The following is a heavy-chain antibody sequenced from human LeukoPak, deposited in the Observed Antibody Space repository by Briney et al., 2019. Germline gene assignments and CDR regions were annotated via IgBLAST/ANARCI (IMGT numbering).Heavy chain of an antibody. J-gene: IGHJ3*02. V-gene: IGHV3-30*02. Sequence: GGSLRLSCAASGFTFSSYGMHWVRQAPGKGLEWVAFIRYDGSNKYYADSVKGRFTISRDNSKNTLYLQMNSLRAEDTAVYYCARGTMIGPGAFDIWGQGTMVTVSS. D-gene: IGHD3-22*01. CDR1: GFTFSSYG. CDR3: ARGTMIGPGAFDI. CDR2: IRYDGSNK.